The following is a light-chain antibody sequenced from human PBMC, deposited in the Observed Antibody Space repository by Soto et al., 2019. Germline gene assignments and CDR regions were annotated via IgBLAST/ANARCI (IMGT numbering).Light chain of an antibody. CDR3: SSYTNSSTLVV. CDR1: SSDVGGYNY. J-gene: IGLJ1*01. V-gene: IGLV2-14*01. Sequence: QSALTQPASVSGSPGQSITISCTGTSSDVGGYNYVSWYQQHPGKAPKLMIYEVSNRPSGVSNRFSGSKSGNTASLTISGLQAEDEADYYCSSYTNSSTLVVFGTGTKLTVL. CDR2: EVS.